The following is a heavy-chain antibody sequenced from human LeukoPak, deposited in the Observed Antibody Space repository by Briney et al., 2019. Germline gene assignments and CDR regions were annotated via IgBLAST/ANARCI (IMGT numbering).Heavy chain of an antibody. D-gene: IGHD2-2*01. V-gene: IGHV1-69*05. CDR1: GYTFINYG. CDR2: IIPIFGTA. J-gene: IGHJ6*03. Sequence: GASVKVSCKASGYTFINYGISWVRQAPGQGLEWMGGIIPIFGTANYAQKFQGRVTITTDESTSTAYMELSSLRSEDTAVYYCARCEVPAATLAYYYYMDVWGKGTTVTVSS. CDR3: ARCEVPAATLAYYYYMDV.